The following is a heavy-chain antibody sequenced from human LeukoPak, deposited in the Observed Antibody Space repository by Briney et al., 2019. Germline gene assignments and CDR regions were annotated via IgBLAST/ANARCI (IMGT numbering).Heavy chain of an antibody. Sequence: PSETLSLTCTVSGGPISSSSYYWGWIRQPPGKGLEWIGSIYYSGSTYYNPSLKSRVTISVDTSKNQFSLELSSVTAADTAVYYCARDLAAAGMGYWGQGTLVTVSS. D-gene: IGHD6-13*01. J-gene: IGHJ4*02. CDR2: IYYSGST. V-gene: IGHV4-39*07. CDR1: GGPISSSSYY. CDR3: ARDLAAAGMGY.